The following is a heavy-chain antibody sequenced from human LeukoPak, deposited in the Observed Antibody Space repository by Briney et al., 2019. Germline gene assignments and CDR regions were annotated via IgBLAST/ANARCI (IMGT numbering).Heavy chain of an antibody. CDR3: ARGHPRVTMVRGVIDYYGMDV. Sequence: VRXAPGKGLXXXSAIXGSGXSTYYADSVKGRFTIPRDNSKNTLYLQMNSLRAEDTAVYYCARGHPRVTMVRGVIDYYGMDVWGQGTTVTVSS. V-gene: IGHV3-23*01. CDR2: IXGSGXST. D-gene: IGHD3-10*01. J-gene: IGHJ6*02.